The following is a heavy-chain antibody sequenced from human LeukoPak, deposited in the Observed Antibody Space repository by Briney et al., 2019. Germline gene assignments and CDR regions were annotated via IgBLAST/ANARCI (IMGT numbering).Heavy chain of an antibody. V-gene: IGHV2-5*02. J-gene: IGHJ4*02. CDR1: SGSISTSNYY. CDR3: AHNIIVGATTPFDY. Sequence: TLSLTCTVSSGSISTSNYYWGWVRQPPGKALEWLALIYWDDDKRYSPSLKSRLTITKDTSKNQVVLTMTNMDPVDTATYYCAHNIIVGATTPFDYWGQGTLVTVSS. CDR2: IYWDDDK. D-gene: IGHD1-26*01.